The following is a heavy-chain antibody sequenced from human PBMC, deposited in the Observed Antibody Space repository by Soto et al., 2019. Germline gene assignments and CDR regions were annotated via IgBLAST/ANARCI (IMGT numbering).Heavy chain of an antibody. J-gene: IGHJ4*02. Sequence: PWRGAGGSFINYGSGWVSKMHGKGLEWMGIICPGDSDTRYSPSFQGQVTISADKSISTAYLQWSSLKASDTAMYYCARHEPRAYGRAFDYWGQRTLVTVSS. D-gene: IGHD3-10*02. CDR2: ICPGDSDT. CDR3: ARHEPRAYGRAFDY. V-gene: IGHV5-51*01. CDR1: GGSFINYG.